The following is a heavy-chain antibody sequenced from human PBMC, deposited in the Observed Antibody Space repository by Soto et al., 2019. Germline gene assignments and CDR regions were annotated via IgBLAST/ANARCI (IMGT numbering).Heavy chain of an antibody. CDR1: GYTFTSYY. V-gene: IGHV1-46*03. D-gene: IGHD3-22*01. J-gene: IGHJ4*02. CDR3: AREGDYYDSSGYYYATGPFDY. Sequence: GASVKVSCKASGYTFTSYYMHWVRQAPGQGLEWMGIINPSGGSTSYAQKFQGRVTMTRDTSTSTVYMELSSLRSEDTAVYYCAREGDYYDSSGYYYATGPFDYWGQGTLVTVSS. CDR2: INPSGGST.